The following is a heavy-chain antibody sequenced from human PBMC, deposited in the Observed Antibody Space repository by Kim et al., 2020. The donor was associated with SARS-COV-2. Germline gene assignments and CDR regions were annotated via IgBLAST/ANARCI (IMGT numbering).Heavy chain of an antibody. Sequence: GGSLRLSCAASGFTFSSYSMNWVRQAPGKGLEWVSSISSSSSYIYYADSVKGRFTISRDNAKNSLYLQMNSLRAEDTAVYYCARDGYDSSGYYYILDYWGQGTLVTVSS. CDR2: ISSSSSYI. CDR1: GFTFSSYS. J-gene: IGHJ4*02. CDR3: ARDGYDSSGYYYILDY. V-gene: IGHV3-21*01. D-gene: IGHD3-22*01.